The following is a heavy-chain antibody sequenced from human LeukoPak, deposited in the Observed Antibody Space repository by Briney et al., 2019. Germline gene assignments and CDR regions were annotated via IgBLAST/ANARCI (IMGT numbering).Heavy chain of an antibody. CDR2: IYWDDDK. Sequence: SCPTLVNPTQTLTLTCTFSGFSLSTSGVGVGWIRQPPGKALEWLALIYWDDDKRYSPSLKSRLTITKDTSKNQVVITMTNMDPVDTATYYCAHRPLLWFGENYFDYWGQGTLVTVSS. CDR3: AHRPLLWFGENYFDY. J-gene: IGHJ4*02. D-gene: IGHD3-10*01. V-gene: IGHV2-5*02. CDR1: GFSLSTSGVG.